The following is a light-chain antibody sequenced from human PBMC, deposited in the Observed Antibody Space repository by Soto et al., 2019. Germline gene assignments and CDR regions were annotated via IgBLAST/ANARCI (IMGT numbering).Light chain of an antibody. CDR2: GAS. J-gene: IGKJ1*01. CDR1: QRVGSDY. V-gene: IGKV3-20*01. CDR3: QQYGSSRWT. Sequence: DILLTQSPGTLSLSPGERATLSCRASQRVGSDYLALYQQKPGQAPRLLIHGASSRATGIPDRFSGSGSGTDFTLTISRLEPEDFAVYYCQQYGSSRWTFGQGTKVDIK.